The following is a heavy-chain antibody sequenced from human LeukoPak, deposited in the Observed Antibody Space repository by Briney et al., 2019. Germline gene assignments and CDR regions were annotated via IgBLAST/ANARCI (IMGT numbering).Heavy chain of an antibody. J-gene: IGHJ2*01. V-gene: IGHV1-2*06. Sequence: GASVKASCKASGYTFTGYYMHWVRQAPGQGLEWMGRINPNSGGTNYAQKFQGRVTMTRDTSISTAYMELSRLRSDDTAVYYCARADIAVAGGNWYFDLWGRGTLVTVSS. CDR2: INPNSGGT. CDR3: ARADIAVAGGNWYFDL. D-gene: IGHD6-19*01. CDR1: GYTFTGYY.